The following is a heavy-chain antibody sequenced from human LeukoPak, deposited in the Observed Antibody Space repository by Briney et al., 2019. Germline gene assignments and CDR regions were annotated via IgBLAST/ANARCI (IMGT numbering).Heavy chain of an antibody. CDR1: GFTFSSYS. Sequence: AGGSLRLSCAASGFTFSSYSMNWVRQAPGKGLEWVSPISSSSSYIYYADSVKGRFTISRDNAKNSLYLQMNSLRAEDTAVYYCARETDNTWAYAFDIWGQGTMVTVSS. CDR2: ISSSSSYI. V-gene: IGHV3-21*01. D-gene: IGHD1-14*01. CDR3: ARETDNTWAYAFDI. J-gene: IGHJ3*02.